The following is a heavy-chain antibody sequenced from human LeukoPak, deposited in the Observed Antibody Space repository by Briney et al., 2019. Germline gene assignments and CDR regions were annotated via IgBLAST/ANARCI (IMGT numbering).Heavy chain of an antibody. J-gene: IGHJ3*02. Sequence: PGGSLRLSCAASGFIFKNFWVTWVRQAPGKGLEWVANIKRDGSDRYYVDSVKGRFTISRDNAKNSLFLQMNSLRAEDTAVYYCARDQGGSYSGGDYDAFDIWGQGTMVTVSS. D-gene: IGHD6-19*01. V-gene: IGHV3-7*01. CDR2: IKRDGSDR. CDR1: GFIFKNFW. CDR3: ARDQGGSYSGGDYDAFDI.